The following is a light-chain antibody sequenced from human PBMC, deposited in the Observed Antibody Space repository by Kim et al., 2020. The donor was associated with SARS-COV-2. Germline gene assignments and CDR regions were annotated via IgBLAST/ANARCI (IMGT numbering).Light chain of an antibody. CDR1: SGDVGYYNY. J-gene: IGLJ7*01. CDR3: CSYAGSYTNAV. V-gene: IGLV2-11*01. CDR2: DVY. Sequence: QSVITSCTGTSGDVGYYNYVSWYQQHPGKAPKLIIFDVYKRPSGVPDRFSGSKSGNTASLTVSGLQAEDEADYYCCSYAGSYTNAVFGGGTQLTVL.